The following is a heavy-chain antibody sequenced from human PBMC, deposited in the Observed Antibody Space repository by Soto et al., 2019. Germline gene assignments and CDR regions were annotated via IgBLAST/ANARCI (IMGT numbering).Heavy chain of an antibody. V-gene: IGHV3-30*18. Sequence: GGSLRLSCAASGFTFSSYGMHWVRQAPGKGLEWVAVISYDGSNKYYADSVKGRFTISRDNSKNTLYLQMNSLRAEDTAVYYCAKDLFRGFGGSIAVAPRAIDYWGQGTLVTVSS. CDR3: AKDLFRGFGGSIAVAPRAIDY. CDR1: GFTFSSYG. J-gene: IGHJ4*02. D-gene: IGHD6-19*01. CDR2: ISYDGSNK.